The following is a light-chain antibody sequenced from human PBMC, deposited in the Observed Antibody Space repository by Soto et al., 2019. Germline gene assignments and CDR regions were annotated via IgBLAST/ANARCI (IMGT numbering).Light chain of an antibody. V-gene: IGLV2-23*01. CDR3: CAYGRINASV. CDR1: SCNGGSYNL. CDR2: ENN. J-gene: IGLJ3*02. Sequence: QSALTQPASVSGSPGQSITISCTGTSCNGGSYNLVSWYQHHPGKAPKFVIYENNNRPSGISDRFSGSKSGNTASLTISGQPADDAADYYHCAYGRINASVFGGGTKLTVL.